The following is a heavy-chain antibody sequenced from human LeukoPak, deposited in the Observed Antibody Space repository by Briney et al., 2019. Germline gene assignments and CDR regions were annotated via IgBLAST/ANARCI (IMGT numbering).Heavy chain of an antibody. CDR2: ITSSSRYT. J-gene: IGHJ4*02. D-gene: IGHD6-6*01. V-gene: IGHV3-21*06. CDR3: AKGLIAARSFDY. CDR1: VFTFSTYN. Sequence: GGSLRLSCAASVFTFSTYNMNWVRQAPGKGLEWVSSITSSSRYTFYADSVKGRFTISRDNAKNSLYLQMNSLRAEDTAIYYCAKGLIAARSFDYWGQGTLVTVSS.